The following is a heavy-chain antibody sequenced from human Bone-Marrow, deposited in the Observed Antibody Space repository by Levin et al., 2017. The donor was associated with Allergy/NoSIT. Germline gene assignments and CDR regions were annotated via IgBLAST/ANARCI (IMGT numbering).Heavy chain of an antibody. V-gene: IGHV1-69*04. CDR2: IIPILGIA. Sequence: PGESLKISCKASGGTFSSYTISWVRQAPGQGLEWMGRIIPILGIANYAQKFQGRVTITADKSTSTAYMELSSLRSEDTAVYYCARDPQLPPYYFDSWGQGTLVTVSS. J-gene: IGHJ4*02. CDR1: GGTFSSYT. D-gene: IGHD2-2*01. CDR3: ARDPQLPPYYFDS.